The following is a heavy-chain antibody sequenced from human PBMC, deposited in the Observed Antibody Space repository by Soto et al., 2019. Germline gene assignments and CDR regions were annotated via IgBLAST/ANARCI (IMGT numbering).Heavy chain of an antibody. CDR3: ARGRGKGVDYGSPGWFDP. V-gene: IGHV4-59*01. CDR1: GGFISSYY. J-gene: IGHJ5*02. D-gene: IGHD4-17*01. CDR2: IFYSGST. Sequence: PSETLSLTCSVSGGFISSYYWSWIRQPPGKGLEWIGYIFYSGSTNFNPSLKSRVTISVDTSKNQFSLKLSSVTAADTAVYYFARGRGKGVDYGSPGWFDPWGQGTLVTVSS.